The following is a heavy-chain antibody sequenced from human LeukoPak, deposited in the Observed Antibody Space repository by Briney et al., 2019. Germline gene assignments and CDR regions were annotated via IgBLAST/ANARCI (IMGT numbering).Heavy chain of an antibody. CDR3: ARDQMVGLLWFGELFHYFDY. V-gene: IGHV1-18*01. D-gene: IGHD3-10*01. J-gene: IGHJ4*02. CDR2: ISDYSGNT. Sequence: ASVKVSCKASGYTFTSYGISWVRQAPGQGIEWMGGISDYSGNTNYAQKLQGRVTITTDTSSSTAYMELRSLRSDDTAVYYCARDQMVGLLWFGELFHYFDYWGQGTLVTVSS. CDR1: GYTFTSYG.